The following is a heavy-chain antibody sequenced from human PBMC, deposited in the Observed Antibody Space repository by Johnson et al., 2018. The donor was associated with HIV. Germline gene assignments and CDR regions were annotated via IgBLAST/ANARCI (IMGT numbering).Heavy chain of an antibody. CDR3: ARDSIPSPYDSSGYYDDAFDI. CDR2: IWYDGINK. CDR1: GFTFSSYG. V-gene: IGHV3-33*01. D-gene: IGHD3-22*01. Sequence: QMLLVESGGGVVQPGRSLRLSCAAFGFTFSSYGIHWVRQAPGKGLEWVAVIWYDGINKYYADSVKGRFTISRDNSKNSLYLQMNSLRAEDTAVYYCARDSIPSPYDSSGYYDDAFDIWGQGTMVTVSS. J-gene: IGHJ3*02.